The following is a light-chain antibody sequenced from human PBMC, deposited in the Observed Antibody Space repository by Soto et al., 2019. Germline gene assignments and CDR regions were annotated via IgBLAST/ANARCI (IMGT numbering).Light chain of an antibody. J-gene: IGKJ1*01. CDR3: QQYGSSPQT. CDR1: QSVTNNF. V-gene: IGKV3-20*01. CDR2: GAS. Sequence: EIVLTQSPGTLSLSPGERPTLSCRASQSVTNNFLAWYQQKPGQAPRLLIYGASYRATGIPDRFSGSGSGTDFTLTISRLEPEDFAVYYCQQYGSSPQTFGQGTKVEIK.